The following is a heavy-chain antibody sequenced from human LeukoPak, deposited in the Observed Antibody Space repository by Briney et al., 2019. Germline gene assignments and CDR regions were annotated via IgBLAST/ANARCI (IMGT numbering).Heavy chain of an antibody. Sequence: GGSLRLSCAASGFTFSNYWMSWVRQAPGKGLEWVANIKQGGREKYYVDSVKGRFSISRDNVRNALYLQMNSLRAGDTALYYCARGDFWSDDYTDAFDVWGQGTMVTVSS. D-gene: IGHD3-3*01. CDR2: IKQGGREK. V-gene: IGHV3-7*04. CDR1: GFTFSNYW. J-gene: IGHJ3*01. CDR3: ARGDFWSDDYTDAFDV.